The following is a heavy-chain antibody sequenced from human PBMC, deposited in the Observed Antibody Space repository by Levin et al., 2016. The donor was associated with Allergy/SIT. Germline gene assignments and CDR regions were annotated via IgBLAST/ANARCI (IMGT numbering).Heavy chain of an antibody. J-gene: IGHJ6*02. Sequence: SETLSLTCTVSGGSISSGSYYWSWIRQPAGKGLEWIGRIYTSGSTNYNPSLKSRVTISVDTSKNQFSLKLSSVTAADTAVYYCARDSSKRWLQLSSYYYYGMDVWGQGTTVTVSS. V-gene: IGHV4-61*02. CDR2: IYTSGST. CDR3: ARDSSKRWLQLSSYYYYGMDV. D-gene: IGHD5-24*01. CDR1: GGSISSGSYY.